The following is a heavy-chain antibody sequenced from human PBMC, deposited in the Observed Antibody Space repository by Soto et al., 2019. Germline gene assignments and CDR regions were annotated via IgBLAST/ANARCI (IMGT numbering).Heavy chain of an antibody. D-gene: IGHD3-10*01. CDR1: GFTFTSSA. J-gene: IGHJ6*02. Sequence: SVKVSCKASGFTFTSSAVQWVRQARGQRLEWIGWIVVGSGNTNYAQKFQERVTITRDMSTSTAYMELSSLRSEDTAVYYCAADSPGSSLYGMDVWGQGTTVTV. V-gene: IGHV1-58*01. CDR3: AADSPGSSLYGMDV. CDR2: IVVGSGNT.